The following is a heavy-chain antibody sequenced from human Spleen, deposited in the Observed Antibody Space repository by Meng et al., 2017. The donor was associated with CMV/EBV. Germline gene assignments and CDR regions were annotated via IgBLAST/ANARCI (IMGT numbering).Heavy chain of an antibody. CDR2: IDTYKGDT. J-gene: IGHJ4*02. D-gene: IGHD5-24*01. Sequence: ASVKVSCKASGYSFTSYGISWVRQAPGQGLEWMGWIDTYKGDTNYLQKVQGRVTLTTDTSTTTAYMELRSLRSDDTAIYYCARQSRNGYSSEIDYWGQGTLVTVSS. CDR3: ARQSRNGYSSEIDY. V-gene: IGHV1-18*01. CDR1: GYSFTSYG.